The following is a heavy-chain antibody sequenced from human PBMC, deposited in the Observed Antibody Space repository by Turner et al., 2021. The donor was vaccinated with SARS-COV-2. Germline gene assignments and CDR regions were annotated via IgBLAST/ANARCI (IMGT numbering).Heavy chain of an antibody. J-gene: IGHJ4*02. Sequence: EVQLVESGGGLVQPGGSLRLSCAASGFTFRNYWMHWVRQAPGEGLVGVSHITSDETSTSYADAVKGRFTISRDNAKNTLYLQMNSLGAEDTAVYYCARDGDGTVDLDYWGQGTLVTVSS. CDR2: ITSDETST. V-gene: IGHV3-74*01. CDR3: ARDGDGTVDLDY. CDR1: GFTFRNYW. D-gene: IGHD1-7*01.